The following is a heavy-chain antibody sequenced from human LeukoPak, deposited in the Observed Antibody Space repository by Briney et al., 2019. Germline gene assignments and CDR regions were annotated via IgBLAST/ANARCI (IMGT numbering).Heavy chain of an antibody. D-gene: IGHD3-22*01. V-gene: IGHV3-48*03. CDR1: GFTFSYYE. CDR3: AKDLGTNYYDSSGYYHGFDY. J-gene: IGHJ4*02. Sequence: PGGSLRLSCAASGFTFSYYEMNWVRQAPGKGLEWVSYISSSVTTIYYADSVKGRFTISRDNSKNTLYLQMNSLRAEDTAVYYCAKDLGTNYYDSSGYYHGFDYWGQGTLVTVSS. CDR2: ISSSVTTI.